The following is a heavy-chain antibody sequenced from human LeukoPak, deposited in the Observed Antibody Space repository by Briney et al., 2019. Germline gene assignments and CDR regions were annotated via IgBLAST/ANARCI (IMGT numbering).Heavy chain of an antibody. CDR3: ARGYCTGGSCSGAWFDP. V-gene: IGHV1-2*02. CDR1: GYTFTGYH. D-gene: IGHD2-15*01. Sequence: ASVKVSCKASGYTFTGYHIHWVRQAPGQGLEWIGWINPNSGGTNYEQKFQGRVTMTRDTSISTAYIELNSLRSDDTAVYYCARGYCTGGSCSGAWFDPWGQGTLVTVSS. CDR2: INPNSGGT. J-gene: IGHJ5*02.